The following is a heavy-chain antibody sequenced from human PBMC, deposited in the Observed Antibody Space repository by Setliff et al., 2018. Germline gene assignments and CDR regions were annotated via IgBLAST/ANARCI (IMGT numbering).Heavy chain of an antibody. Sequence: PSETLSLTCFRRVSGTFSDYYWTWIRQPPGKGLEWIGEINHSGISNYNPSLKSRVTIAVDTSNNQFSLKLTSVTAADTAVYYCARGRNVAARLLDSWGQGARVTVSS. J-gene: IGHJ4*02. V-gene: IGHV4-34*08. CDR1: SGTFSDYY. D-gene: IGHD6-6*01. CDR3: ARGRNVAARLLDS. CDR2: INHSGIS.